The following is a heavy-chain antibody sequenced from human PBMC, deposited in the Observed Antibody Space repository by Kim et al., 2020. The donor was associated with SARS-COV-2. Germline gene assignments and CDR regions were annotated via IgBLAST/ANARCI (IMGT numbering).Heavy chain of an antibody. Sequence: GGSLRLSCAASGFTITTYGIHWVRQAPGKGLEWVAVMWNDGSKKYYGDSVKGRVTISRDISKNTVYLQMNSLRAEDTAVYYCARDGGASLDYWGQGTLVSVSS. V-gene: IGHV3-33*08. CDR1: GFTITTYG. CDR2: MWNDGSKK. CDR3: ARDGGASLDY. D-gene: IGHD3-16*01. J-gene: IGHJ4*02.